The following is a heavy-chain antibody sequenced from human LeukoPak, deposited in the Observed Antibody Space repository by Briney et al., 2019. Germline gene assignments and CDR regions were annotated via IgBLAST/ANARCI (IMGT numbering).Heavy chain of an antibody. CDR2: LSESGGKT. CDR3: AKVGLRLGGDY. Sequence: GGSLRLSCAASGSVLSSYAMSWARQAPEEGLEWVSTLSESGGKTYYARSGKGRFTISRDNAKNTLYLQMNSLRAEDTAVYYCAKVGLRLGGDYWGEGTLVTVSS. CDR1: GSVLSSYA. J-gene: IGHJ4*02. V-gene: IGHV3-23*01. D-gene: IGHD4-17*01.